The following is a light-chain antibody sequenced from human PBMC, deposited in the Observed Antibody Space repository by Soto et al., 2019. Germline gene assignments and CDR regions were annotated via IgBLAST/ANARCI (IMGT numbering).Light chain of an antibody. CDR2: AAS. CDR1: QNVRTF. J-gene: IGKJ1*01. Sequence: EVVLTQSPSTMSLSPCERATLSCRASQNVRTFLDWYQQKPGQAPRLLIYAASNRATGIPDRFSGSGSGTDFTLTISSLEPEDFAVYYCQQHSHWPPWTFGQGTKVDIK. CDR3: QQHSHWPPWT. V-gene: IGKV3-11*01.